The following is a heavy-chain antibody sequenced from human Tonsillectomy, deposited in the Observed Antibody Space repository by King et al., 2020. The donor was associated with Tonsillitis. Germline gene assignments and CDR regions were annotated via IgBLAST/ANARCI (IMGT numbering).Heavy chain of an antibody. CDR2: INHSGST. J-gene: IGHJ4*02. V-gene: IGHV4-34*01. CDR1: GGSFSGYY. CDR3: ARRGVRGTGY. D-gene: IGHD3-16*01. Sequence: VQLQQWGAGLLKPSETLSLTCAVYGGSFSGYYWSWIRQPPGKGLEWIGEINHSGSTNYNPSLKSRVTISVDTSKNQFSLKLSSMTAADTAVYYCARRGVRGTGYWGQGTLVTVSS.